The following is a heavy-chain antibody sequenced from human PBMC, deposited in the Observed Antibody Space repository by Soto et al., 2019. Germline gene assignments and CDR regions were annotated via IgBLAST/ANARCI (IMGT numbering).Heavy chain of an antibody. D-gene: IGHD3-3*01. Sequence: GESLKISCKGSGYSFTSYWIGWVRQLPGKGLEWMGINYPGDSDNRYSPSFQGQITISDDKSISTALLQWRSLKASATSYSPSFKDQFKYSADNSITPAYLHWSSLKAAATAMYYGSRLPHRLYYYDSSGYYYFDYWGQGTLVTVSS. CDR2: NYPGDSDN. V-gene: IGHV5-51*01. CDR1: GYSFTSYW. CDR3: FKDQFKYSADNSITPAYLHWSSLKAAATAMYYGSRLPHRLYYYDSSGYYYFDY. J-gene: IGHJ4*02.